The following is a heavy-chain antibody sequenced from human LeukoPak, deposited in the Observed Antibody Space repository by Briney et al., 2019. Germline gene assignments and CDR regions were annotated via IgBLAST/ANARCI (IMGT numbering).Heavy chain of an antibody. J-gene: IGHJ3*02. Sequence: GGSLRLSCAASGFTFSSYDMHWVRQVTGRGLEWVSTIGTVGDTYYRDSVKGRFTISRENANNSLYLQMNSLRGGDTAVYYCARFGPDAFDIWGPGTMVTVSS. CDR1: GFTFSSYD. D-gene: IGHD3-16*01. V-gene: IGHV3-13*01. CDR2: IGTVGDT. CDR3: ARFGPDAFDI.